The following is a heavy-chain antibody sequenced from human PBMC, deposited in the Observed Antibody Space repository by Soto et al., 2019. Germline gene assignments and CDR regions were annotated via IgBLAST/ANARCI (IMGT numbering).Heavy chain of an antibody. CDR3: AREMTPRGMDV. J-gene: IGHJ6*02. Sequence: QVQLVQSGAEVKKPGASVKVSCKASGYTFTSYDINWVLQATGQGLEWMGWMNPNSGNTGSAQKFQGRVTMARITSLPAAYMELSSLSSEHTAVYYCAREMTPRGMDVWGQGTTVTVSS. V-gene: IGHV1-8*01. CDR1: GYTFTSYD. CDR2: MNPNSGNT.